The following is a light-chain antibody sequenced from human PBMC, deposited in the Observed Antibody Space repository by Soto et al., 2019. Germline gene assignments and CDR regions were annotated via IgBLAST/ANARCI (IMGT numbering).Light chain of an antibody. CDR2: EVS. J-gene: IGLJ1*01. CDR3: SSYTSSSTHYV. CDR1: SSDVGGYNY. V-gene: IGLV2-14*01. Sequence: ALTQPASVSGSPGQSITISCTGTSSDVGGYNYVSWYQQHPGKAPKLMIYEVSNRPSGVSNRFSGSKSGNTASLTISGLQAEDEADYYCSSYTSSSTHYVFGTGTKLTVL.